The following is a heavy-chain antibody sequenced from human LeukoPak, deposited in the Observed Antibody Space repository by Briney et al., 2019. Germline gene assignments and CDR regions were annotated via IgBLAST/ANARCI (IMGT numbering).Heavy chain of an antibody. CDR1: GDSITSRTSC. CDR3: ARHVAVAANYDH. CDR2: MYHTGDT. Sequence: SETLSLTCTVSGDSITSRTSCWSWIRQPPGKGLEWITCMYHTGDTFYSPSLRSRVTISIDTSKNQFSLKLSSVTAADTALYYCARHVAVAANYDHWGQGSLVIVSS. D-gene: IGHD6-19*01. J-gene: IGHJ4*02. V-gene: IGHV4-39*01.